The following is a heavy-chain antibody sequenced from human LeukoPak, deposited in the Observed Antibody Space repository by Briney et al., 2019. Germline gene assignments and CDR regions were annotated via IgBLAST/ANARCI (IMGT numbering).Heavy chain of an antibody. Sequence: PGGSLRLSCAASGFTFDDYAMHWVRQAPGKGLEWVSLISWDGGSTYYADSVKGRFTISRDNSKNSLYLQMNSLRAEDTALYYCAKDGSRDGYNYDFDYWGQGTLVTVSS. CDR3: AKDGSRDGYNYDFDY. J-gene: IGHJ4*02. CDR2: ISWDGGST. CDR1: GFTFDDYA. D-gene: IGHD5-24*01. V-gene: IGHV3-43D*03.